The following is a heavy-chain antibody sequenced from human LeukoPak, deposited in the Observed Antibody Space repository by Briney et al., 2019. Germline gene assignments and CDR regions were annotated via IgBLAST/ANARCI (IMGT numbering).Heavy chain of an antibody. CDR3: AKDGYNSRGYYTTPFDY. CDR2: LSGSGGST. J-gene: IGHJ4*02. Sequence: TGGSLRLSCAASAFTFSSYAMSWVRQAPGKGLEWVSALSGSGGSTYYADSVKGRFTISRDNSKNTLYLQMNILRAEDTAVYYCAKDGYNSRGYYTTPFDYWGQGTLVTVSS. CDR1: AFTFSSYA. D-gene: IGHD3-22*01. V-gene: IGHV3-23*01.